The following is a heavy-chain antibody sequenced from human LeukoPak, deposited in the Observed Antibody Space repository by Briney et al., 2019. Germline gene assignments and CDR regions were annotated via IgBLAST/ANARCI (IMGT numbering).Heavy chain of an antibody. Sequence: GGSLRLSCAASGFMFSDHYMDWVRQPPGKGLEWVGRIRNRARGHTTEYAASVKGRFTVSRDDSKNSVYLQMNSLKTEDTAVYYCARPYSIDWSIDYFDYWGQGTLVTVSS. CDR3: ARPYSIDWSIDYFDY. V-gene: IGHV3-72*01. D-gene: IGHD3-9*01. CDR2: IRNRARGHTT. CDR1: GFMFSDHY. J-gene: IGHJ4*02.